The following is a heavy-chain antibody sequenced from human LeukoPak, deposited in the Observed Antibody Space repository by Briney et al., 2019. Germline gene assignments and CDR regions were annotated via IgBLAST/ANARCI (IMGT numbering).Heavy chain of an antibody. J-gene: IGHJ5*02. CDR3: ARHYDILTGYYSGFDP. CDR1: GGSISSYY. CDR2: IYTSGST. V-gene: IGHV4-4*09. D-gene: IGHD3-9*01. Sequence: ASETLSLTCTVSGGSISSYYWSWIRQPPGKGLEWIGYIYTSGSTNYNPSLKSRVTISVDTSKNQFSLELSSVTAADTAVYYCARHYDILTGYYSGFDPWGQGTLVTVSS.